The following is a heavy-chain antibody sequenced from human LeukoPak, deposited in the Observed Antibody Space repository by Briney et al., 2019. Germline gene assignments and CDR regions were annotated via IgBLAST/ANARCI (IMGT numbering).Heavy chain of an antibody. D-gene: IGHD3-3*02. J-gene: IGHJ6*02. Sequence: GASVKVSCKASGGTFSSYAISWVRQAPGQGLEWMGRIIPILGIANYAQKFQGRVTTTADKSTSTAYMELSSLRSEDTAVYYCARDTLHLATYYYYGMDVWGQGTTVTVSS. CDR2: IIPILGIA. CDR3: ARDTLHLATYYYYGMDV. V-gene: IGHV1-69*04. CDR1: GGTFSSYA.